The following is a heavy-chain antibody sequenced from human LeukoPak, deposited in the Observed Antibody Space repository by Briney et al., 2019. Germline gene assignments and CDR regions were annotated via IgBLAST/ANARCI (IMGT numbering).Heavy chain of an antibody. D-gene: IGHD6-6*01. CDR2: IIPIFGTA. J-gene: IGHJ4*02. CDR1: VGTFSSYA. CDR3: ARAKGSSSGGNFDY. V-gene: IGHV1-69*06. Sequence: ASVKVSCKASVGTFSSYAISWVRQAPGQGPEWMGGIIPIFGTANYAQKFQGRVTITADKSTSTAYMELSSLRSEDTAVYYCARAKGSSSGGNFDYWGQGTLVTVSS.